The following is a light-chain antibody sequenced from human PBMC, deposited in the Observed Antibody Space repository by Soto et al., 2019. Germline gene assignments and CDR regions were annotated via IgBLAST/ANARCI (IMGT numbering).Light chain of an antibody. V-gene: IGKV1-33*01. CDR1: QSISIY. CDR2: TTS. Sequence: DIQMTQSPSSLSASVGDRVTMTCRASQSISIYLNWYQQKPGKAPKLLIFTTSNLETGVPSRVSGSGSGTDFNLTISSLQPEDIATYYCQQYDSLPRTFGQGTKVDI. CDR3: QQYDSLPRT. J-gene: IGKJ1*01.